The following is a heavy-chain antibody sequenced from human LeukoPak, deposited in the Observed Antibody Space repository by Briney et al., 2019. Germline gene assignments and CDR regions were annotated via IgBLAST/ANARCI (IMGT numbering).Heavy chain of an antibody. V-gene: IGHV1-2*02. CDR2: FNPNSDGT. Sequence: ASVKVSXKASGYTFTGYYMHWVRQAPGQGLEWMGWFNPNSDGTNYAQKFQGRVTMTRDTSISTAYMELSRLRSDDTAVYYCARERNIVGATRVFDPWGQGTLVTVSS. CDR1: GYTFTGYY. CDR3: ARERNIVGATRVFDP. J-gene: IGHJ5*02. D-gene: IGHD1-26*01.